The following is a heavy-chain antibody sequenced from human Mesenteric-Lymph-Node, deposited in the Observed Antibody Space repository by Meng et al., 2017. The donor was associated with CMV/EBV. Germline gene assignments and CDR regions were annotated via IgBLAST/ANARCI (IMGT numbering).Heavy chain of an antibody. D-gene: IGHD6-13*01. V-gene: IGHV4-34*01. CDR2: INHSGST. CDR1: GGSFSGYY. CDR3: ARGYSVTPYNWFDP. J-gene: IGHJ5*02. Sequence: SQTLSLTGAVYGGSFSGYYWSWIRQPPGKGLEWIGEINHSGSTNSNPSLKSRVTMSLDTSKNQFSLKVRSVTAADTAVYYCARGYSVTPYNWFDPWGQGTLVTVSS.